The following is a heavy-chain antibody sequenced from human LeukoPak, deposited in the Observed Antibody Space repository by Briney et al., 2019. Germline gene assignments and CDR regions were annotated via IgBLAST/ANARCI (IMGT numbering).Heavy chain of an antibody. CDR3: AKDLQLRYFDWSWDYFDY. D-gene: IGHD3-9*01. CDR1: GFTFSSYG. J-gene: IGHJ4*02. V-gene: IGHV3-30*18. CDR2: ISYDGSNK. Sequence: GGSLRLSCAASGFTFSSYGMHWVRQAPGKGLEWVAVISYDGSNKYYADSVKGRFTISRDNSKNTLYLQMNSLRAEETAVYYCAKDLQLRYFDWSWDYFDYWGQGTLVTVSS.